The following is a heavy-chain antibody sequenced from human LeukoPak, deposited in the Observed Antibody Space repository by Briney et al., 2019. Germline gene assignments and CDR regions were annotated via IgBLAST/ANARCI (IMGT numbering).Heavy chain of an antibody. CDR2: INGVGSDT. V-gene: IGHV3-74*01. CDR1: GFTFSNYY. J-gene: IGHJ4*02. Sequence: GGSLRLSCAASGFTFSNYYMHWVRQAPGKGLVWVSRINGVGSDTIYADSVKGRFTISRENAKNSLYLQMNSLRAGDTAVYYCAILGTSLGYSYWGQGTLVTVSS. D-gene: IGHD2-15*01. CDR3: AILGTSLGYSY.